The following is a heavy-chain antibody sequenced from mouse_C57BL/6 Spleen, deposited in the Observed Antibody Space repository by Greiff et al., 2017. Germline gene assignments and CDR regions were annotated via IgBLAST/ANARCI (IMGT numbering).Heavy chain of an antibody. V-gene: IGHV1-47*01. J-gene: IGHJ2*01. CDR2: FHPYNDDT. CDR1: GYTFTTYP. CDR3: ARGHYYSNSFDY. Sequence: VKLQESGAELVKPGASVKMSCKASGYTFTTYPIEWMKQTHGKSLEWIGNFHPYNDDTKYNEKFKGKATLTVEKSSSTVYLELSRLTSDDSAVYYCARGHYYSNSFDYWGQGTTLTVSS. D-gene: IGHD2-5*01.